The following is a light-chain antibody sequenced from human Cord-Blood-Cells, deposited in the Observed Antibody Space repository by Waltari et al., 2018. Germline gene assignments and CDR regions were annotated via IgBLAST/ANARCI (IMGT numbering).Light chain of an antibody. Sequence: DIQMTQSPSSLSASVGDRVTITCRASQSISSYLNWYQQKPGKAPKLLIYAASSLQSWVPSRFSGSGSGTDFALTISSLQPEDFATYDCQQSYSTPPTFGQGTKVEIK. J-gene: IGKJ1*01. CDR1: QSISSY. CDR2: AAS. CDR3: QQSYSTPPT. V-gene: IGKV1-39*01.